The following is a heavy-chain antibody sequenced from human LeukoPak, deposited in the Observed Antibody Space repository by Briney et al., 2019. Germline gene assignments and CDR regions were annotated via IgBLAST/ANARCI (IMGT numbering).Heavy chain of an antibody. CDR1: GGSISSGDYY. CDR3: ARGDYYDSRGAFDI. Sequence: SETLSLTCTVSGGSISSGDYYWRWVRQPPGKGLEWILYIYYSGSTYYNPSLKSRVTISVDTSKNQFSLKLSSVTAADTAVYYCARGDYYDSRGAFDIWGQGTMVTVSS. J-gene: IGHJ3*02. D-gene: IGHD3-22*01. V-gene: IGHV4-30-4*01. CDR2: IYYSGST.